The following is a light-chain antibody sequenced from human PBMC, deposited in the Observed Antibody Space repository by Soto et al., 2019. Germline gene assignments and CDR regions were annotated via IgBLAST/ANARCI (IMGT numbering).Light chain of an antibody. Sequence: TLLTHSTFNLCWPQGERSTLSSRSSQSVSSDLAWYQQKPGQAPRLLIYDAFHRATGIPARFSGSGSGTDFTLTICSLEPQAFAVYYCQQRSDWPPITFGGGTKVDIK. V-gene: IGKV3-11*01. J-gene: IGKJ4*01. CDR1: QSVSSD. CDR2: DAF. CDR3: QQRSDWPPIT.